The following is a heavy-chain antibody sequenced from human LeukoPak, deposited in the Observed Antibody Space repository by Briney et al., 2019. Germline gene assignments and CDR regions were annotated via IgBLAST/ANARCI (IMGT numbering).Heavy chain of an antibody. Sequence: PSQTLSLTCTVPGGSISSGGYYWSWIRQPPGKGLEWIGYIYHSGSTYYNPSLKSRVTISVDRSKNQFSLKLSSVTAADTAVYYCARGTLYYDFWSGSPSFDYWGQGTLVTVSS. CDR1: GGSISSGGYY. V-gene: IGHV4-30-2*01. J-gene: IGHJ4*02. D-gene: IGHD3-3*01. CDR3: ARGTLYYDFWSGSPSFDY. CDR2: IYHSGST.